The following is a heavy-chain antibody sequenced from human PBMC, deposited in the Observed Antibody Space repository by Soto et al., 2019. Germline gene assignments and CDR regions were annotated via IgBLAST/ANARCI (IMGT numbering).Heavy chain of an antibody. CDR2: IIPIFGTA. CDR1: GGTFSSYA. Sequence: SVKVSCKASGGTFSSYAISWVRQAPGQGLEWMGGIIPIFGTANYAQKFQGRVTITADESTSTAYMELSSLRSEDTAVYYCARGGIPAAGMPWFDTWGQGTLVTVSS. CDR3: ARGGIPAAGMPWFDT. V-gene: IGHV1-69*13. D-gene: IGHD6-13*01. J-gene: IGHJ5*02.